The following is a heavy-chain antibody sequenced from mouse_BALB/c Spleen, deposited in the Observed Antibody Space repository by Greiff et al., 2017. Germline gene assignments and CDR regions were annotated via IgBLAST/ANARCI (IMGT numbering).Heavy chain of an antibody. J-gene: IGHJ2*01. V-gene: IGHV14-3*02. CDR3: AREDYYGSDLFDY. CDR1: GFNIKDTY. Sequence: VQLKQSGAELVKPGASVKLSCTASGFNIKDTYMHWVKQRPEQGLEWIGRIDPANGNTKYDPKFQGKATITADTSSNTAYLQLSSLTSEDTAVYYCAREDYYGSDLFDYWGQGTTLTVSS. CDR2: IDPANGNT. D-gene: IGHD1-1*01.